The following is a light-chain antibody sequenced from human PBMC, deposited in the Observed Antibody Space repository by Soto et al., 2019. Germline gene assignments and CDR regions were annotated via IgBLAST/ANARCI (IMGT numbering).Light chain of an antibody. Sequence: QSALTQPASVSGSPGQSITISCTGTATDVGAYNYVSWYQQHPGRAPKLIIYAVTDRPSGVADRFSGSKSGDTASLTISGLQAEDEAHYYCRYFTSSTTLLFGGGTKLTVL. CDR3: RYFTSSTTLL. CDR2: AVT. J-gene: IGLJ2*01. V-gene: IGLV2-14*01. CDR1: ATDVGAYNY.